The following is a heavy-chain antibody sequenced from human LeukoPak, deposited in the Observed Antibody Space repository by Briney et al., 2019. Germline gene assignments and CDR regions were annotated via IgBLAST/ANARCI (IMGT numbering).Heavy chain of an antibody. J-gene: IGHJ5*02. D-gene: IGHD3-10*01. CDR1: AYTFTSYN. CDR2: MNPNSGNT. V-gene: IGHV1-8*01. Sequence: ASVKVSCKASAYTFTSYNINWVRQATGQGLEWMGWMNPNSGNTGYAQKFQGRVTMTRNASISTAYMELSSLTSEDTAVYYCARDGSGSYYDRGWFDPWGQGTLVTVSS. CDR3: ARDGSGSYYDRGWFDP.